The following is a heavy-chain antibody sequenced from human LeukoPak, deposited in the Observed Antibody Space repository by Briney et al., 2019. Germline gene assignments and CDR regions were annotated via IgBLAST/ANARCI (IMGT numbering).Heavy chain of an antibody. CDR3: ARVTYDILTGYYFDY. D-gene: IGHD3-9*01. V-gene: IGHV1-3*01. CDR2: INAGNGNT. CDR1: GYTFTSYA. J-gene: IGHJ4*02. Sequence: ASVKVSCKASGYTFTSYAMHWVRQAPGQRLEWMGWINAGNGNTKYSQKFQGRVTITRDTSASTAYMELSSLRSEDTAVYYGARVTYDILTGYYFDYWGQGTLVTVSS.